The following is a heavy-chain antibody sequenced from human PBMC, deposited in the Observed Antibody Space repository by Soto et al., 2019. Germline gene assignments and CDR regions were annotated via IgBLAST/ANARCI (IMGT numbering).Heavy chain of an antibody. CDR3: ARVSGHYYDSSGYNDY. CDR2: IVPLFRTT. J-gene: IGHJ4*02. V-gene: IGHV1-69*06. D-gene: IGHD3-22*01. Sequence: SVKVSCKASGYTFASYGFSWVRQAPGQGLEWVGGIVPLFRTTNYAQKFQGRVTITADTSTYTVYMELSGLRSGDTAVYYCARVSGHYYDSSGYNDYWGQGTLVTVSS. CDR1: GYTFASYG.